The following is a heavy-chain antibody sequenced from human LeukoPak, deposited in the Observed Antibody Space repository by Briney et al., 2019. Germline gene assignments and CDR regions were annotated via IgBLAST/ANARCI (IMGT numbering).Heavy chain of an antibody. D-gene: IGHD1-26*01. J-gene: IGHJ3*02. CDR2: ISGTGTTI. Sequence: GGSLRLSCAASGXTVNNNYMTWVRQAPGKGLEWVSYISGTGTTIYYAGSVKGRFTISRDNAKNSLFLQMNSLRDEDTAVYYCARAHTTAMAFHIWGLGTMVTVSS. CDR1: GXTVNNNY. V-gene: IGHV3-48*02. CDR3: ARAHTTAMAFHI.